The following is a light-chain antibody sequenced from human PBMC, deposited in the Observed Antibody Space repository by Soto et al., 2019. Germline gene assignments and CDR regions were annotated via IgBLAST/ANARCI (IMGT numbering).Light chain of an antibody. Sequence: QSVLTQPPSASGTPGQRVTIYCSGSSSNIGSNYAHWYRQLPGMAPTVLIYKNDQRPSSLPDRFSGSKSGTSASLAICGLRSEDEADYYCAAWDDSLSGLVFGGGTKVTVL. CDR3: AAWDDSLSGLV. J-gene: IGLJ2*01. CDR1: SSNIGSNY. V-gene: IGLV1-47*01. CDR2: KND.